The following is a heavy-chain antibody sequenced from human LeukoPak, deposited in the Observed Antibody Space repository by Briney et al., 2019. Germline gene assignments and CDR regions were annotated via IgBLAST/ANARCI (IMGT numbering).Heavy chain of an antibody. V-gene: IGHV3-30*19. CDR2: ILSDGSKE. D-gene: IGHD2-2*01. J-gene: IGHJ4*02. CDR3: ARDRCSSTSCYDSFDY. Sequence: GGSLRLSCAASGFTFSSYGMHWVRQAPGKGLEWVAVILSDGSKEFYTDSVKGRFTISRDNSKNTLYLQMNSLRAEDTAVYYCARDRCSSTSCYDSFDYWGQGTLVTVSS. CDR1: GFTFSSYG.